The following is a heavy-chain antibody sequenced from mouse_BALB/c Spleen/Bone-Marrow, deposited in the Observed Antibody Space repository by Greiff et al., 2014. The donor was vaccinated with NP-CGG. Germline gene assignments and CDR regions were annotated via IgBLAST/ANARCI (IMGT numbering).Heavy chain of an antibody. CDR1: GYAFSSSW. Sequence: QVHVKQSGPELVKPGASVKISCTGSGYAFSSSWMNWVKQRPGQGLEWIGRIYPGDGDTNSNGRFKGKATLTADRSSNTAYMQLSSLTSVDSAVYFCARSAYYGSNYGAMDYWGQGTSVTVSS. CDR3: ARSAYYGSNYGAMDY. J-gene: IGHJ4*01. CDR2: IYPGDGDT. D-gene: IGHD1-1*01. V-gene: IGHV1-82*01.